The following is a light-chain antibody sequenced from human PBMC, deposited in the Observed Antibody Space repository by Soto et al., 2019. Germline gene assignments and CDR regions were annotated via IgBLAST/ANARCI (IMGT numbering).Light chain of an antibody. CDR3: SSYAGSNNMV. J-gene: IGLJ2*01. CDR2: EVS. CDR1: SSDVGGYNY. Sequence: QSALTQPPSASGSPGQSVTISCTGTSSDVGGYNYVSWYQQHLGKAPKLIIYEVSKWPSGVPDRFSGSKSGNTASLTVSGLQAEDEVDYYCSSYAGSNNMVFGGGTKLTVL. V-gene: IGLV2-8*01.